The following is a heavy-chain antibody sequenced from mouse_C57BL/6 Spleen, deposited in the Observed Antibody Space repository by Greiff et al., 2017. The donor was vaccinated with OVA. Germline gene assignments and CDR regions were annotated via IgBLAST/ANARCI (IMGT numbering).Heavy chain of an antibody. CDR1: GYAFSSSW. CDR3: AYTAHYYAMDY. J-gene: IGHJ4*01. V-gene: IGHV1-82*01. Sequence: QVQLKESGPELVKPGASVKISCKASGYAFSSSWMNWVKQRPGKGLEWIGRIYPGDGDTNYNGKFKGKATLTADKSSSTAYMQLSSLTSEDSAVYFCAYTAHYYAMDYWGQGTSVTVSS. D-gene: IGHD3-1*01. CDR2: IYPGDGDT.